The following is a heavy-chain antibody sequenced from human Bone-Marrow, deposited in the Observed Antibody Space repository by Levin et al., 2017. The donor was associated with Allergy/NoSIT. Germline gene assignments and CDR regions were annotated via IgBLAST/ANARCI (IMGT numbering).Heavy chain of an antibody. V-gene: IGHV3-74*01. J-gene: IGHJ6*02. CDR1: GFTLSSYW. CDR3: ARASVDNYQHGMDV. Sequence: GESLKISCVASGFTLSSYWMYWVRQAPGKGPVLVSRINSDGDLINYGDSVKGRFTMSRDNAKNVVFLQMNSLGAEDTAIYYCARASVDNYQHGMDVWGQGATVTVSS. CDR2: INSDGDLI. D-gene: IGHD5-24*01.